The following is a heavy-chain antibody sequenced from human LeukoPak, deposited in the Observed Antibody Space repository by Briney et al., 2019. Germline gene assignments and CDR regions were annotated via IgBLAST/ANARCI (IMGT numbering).Heavy chain of an antibody. D-gene: IGHD2-2*01. Sequence: PSETLSLTCAVSGGSISSGGYSWSWIRQPAGKGLEWIGRIYTSGSTNYNPSLKSRVTMSVDTSKNQFSLKLTSVTDADTAVYYCARVGCSSTNCYGNYYMDVWGKGTTVTVS. CDR3: ARVGCSSTNCYGNYYMDV. J-gene: IGHJ6*03. CDR2: IYTSGST. CDR1: GGSISSGGYS. V-gene: IGHV4-61*02.